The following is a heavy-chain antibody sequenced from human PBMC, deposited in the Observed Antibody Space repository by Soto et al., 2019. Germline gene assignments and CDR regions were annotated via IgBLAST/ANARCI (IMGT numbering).Heavy chain of an antibody. CDR3: ARPVRPAVTTGLMGY. CDR2: IWYDGSNK. CDR1: GFTFSSYG. D-gene: IGHD4-17*01. J-gene: IGHJ4*02. Sequence: QVQLVESGGGVVQPGRSLRLSCAASGFTFSSYGMHWVRQAPGKGLEWVAVIWYDGSNKYYADSVKGRFTISRDNSKNTLYLQMNSLRAEDTAVYYCARPVRPAVTTGLMGYWGQGTLVTVSS. V-gene: IGHV3-33*01.